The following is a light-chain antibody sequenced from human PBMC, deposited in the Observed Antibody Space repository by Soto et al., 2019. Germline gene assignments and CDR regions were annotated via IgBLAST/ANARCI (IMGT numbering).Light chain of an antibody. CDR2: WSS. V-gene: IGKV4-1*01. Sequence: DIVMTQSPDFLAVSLGERATIKCRSSQSVLHSSNGNNYLAWYQQKPGQPPKLLIYWSSTRESGVPDRFSGRGSGTDFTLNVNSLQAEEAAVYYCPQYQSLPFTFGTGTKVHI. J-gene: IGKJ3*01. CDR3: PQYQSLPFT. CDR1: QSVLHSSNGNNY.